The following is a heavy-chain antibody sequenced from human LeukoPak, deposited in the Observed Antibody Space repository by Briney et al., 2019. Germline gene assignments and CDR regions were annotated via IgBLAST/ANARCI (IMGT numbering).Heavy chain of an antibody. J-gene: IGHJ5*02. CDR2: ISGSGGST. Sequence: GGSLRLSCAASGFTFSSYAMSWVRQVQGKGLEWVSAISGSGGSTYYADSVKGRFTISRDNSKNTLYLQMNSLRAEDTAVYYCAVVVAATGGVGWFDPWGQGTLVTVSS. D-gene: IGHD2-15*01. CDR1: GFTFSSYA. CDR3: AVVVAATGGVGWFDP. V-gene: IGHV3-23*01.